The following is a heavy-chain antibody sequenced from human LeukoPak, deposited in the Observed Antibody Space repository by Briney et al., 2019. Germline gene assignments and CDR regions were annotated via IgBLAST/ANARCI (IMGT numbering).Heavy chain of an antibody. CDR3: ARDWAVDPLAPNAFDI. V-gene: IGHV1-46*01. CDR1: GYTFTSYY. J-gene: IGHJ3*02. D-gene: IGHD2-21*01. Sequence: ASVKVSCKTSGYTFTSYYMHWVRQAPGQGLEWMGIITPSGGSTSYAQKFQGRVTMTRDTSTSTVYMELSSLRSEDTAVYYCARDWAVDPLAPNAFDIWGQGTMVTVSS. CDR2: ITPSGGST.